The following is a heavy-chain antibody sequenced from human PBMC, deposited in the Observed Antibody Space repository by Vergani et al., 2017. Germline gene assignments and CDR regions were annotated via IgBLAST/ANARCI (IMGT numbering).Heavy chain of an antibody. Sequence: EVQLVQSGADVKKPGATMKISCKVSGYTFTDHYMHWVKQVPGKGLEWMGLVDPEDGETIYAEKFKGRVTIAADTSTDTAHLELSSLRSEDTAVYYCATPQTVTTGGMEVWGQGTTVIVSS. CDR3: ATPQTVTTGGMEV. CDR1: GYTFTDHY. D-gene: IGHD4-17*01. CDR2: VDPEDGET. J-gene: IGHJ6*02. V-gene: IGHV1-69-2*01.